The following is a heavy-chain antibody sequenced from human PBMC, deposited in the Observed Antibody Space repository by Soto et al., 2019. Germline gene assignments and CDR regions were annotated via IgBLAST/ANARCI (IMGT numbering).Heavy chain of an antibody. D-gene: IGHD3-9*01. CDR3: ARDPGVLRYFDWLPRSTYYYYGMDV. J-gene: IGHJ6*02. Sequence: PGGSLRLSCAASGFTFSSYAMHWVRQAPGKGLEWVAVISYDGSNKYYADSVKGRFTISRDNSKNTLYLQMNSLRAEDTAVYYCARDPGVLRYFDWLPRSTYYYYGMDVWGQGTTVTVSS. V-gene: IGHV3-30-3*01. CDR1: GFTFSSYA. CDR2: ISYDGSNK.